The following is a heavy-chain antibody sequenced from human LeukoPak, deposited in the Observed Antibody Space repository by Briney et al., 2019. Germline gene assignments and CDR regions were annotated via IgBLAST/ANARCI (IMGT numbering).Heavy chain of an antibody. CDR2: INPNSGGT. V-gene: IGHV1-2*02. Sequence: GASVKVSCKASGYTFTGYYMHWVRQAPGQGLEWLGWINPNSGGTNYAQKFQGRVTMTRDTSISTAYMELSSLRSEDTAVYYCATIDGYTVDYYFDYWGQGTLVTVSS. CDR3: ATIDGYTVDYYFDY. D-gene: IGHD5-24*01. J-gene: IGHJ4*02. CDR1: GYTFTGYY.